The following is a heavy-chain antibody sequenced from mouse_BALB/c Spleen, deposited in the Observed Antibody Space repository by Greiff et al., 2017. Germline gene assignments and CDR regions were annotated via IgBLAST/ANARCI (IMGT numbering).Heavy chain of an antibody. Sequence: DVMLVESGGGLVKPGGSLKLSCAASGFTFSDYYMYWVRQTPEKRLEWVATISDGGSYTYYPDSVKGRFTISRDNAKNNLYLQMSSLKSEDTAMYYCARAGFDYWGQGTTLTVSS. CDR1: GFTFSDYY. CDR3: ARAGFDY. CDR2: ISDGGSYT. J-gene: IGHJ2*01. V-gene: IGHV5-4*02.